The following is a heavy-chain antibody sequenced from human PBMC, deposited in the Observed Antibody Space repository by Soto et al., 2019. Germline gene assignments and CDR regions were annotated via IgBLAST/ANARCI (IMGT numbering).Heavy chain of an antibody. CDR2: ISAYNGNT. CDR1: GYTFTSYG. D-gene: IGHD3-22*01. CDR3: ARDPDSSGYSNRYFDY. Sequence: GASVKVSCKASGYTFTSYGISWVRQAPGQGLEWMGWISAYNGNTNYAQKLQGRVTMTTDTSTSTAYMELRSLRSDDTAVYYCARDPDSSGYSNRYFDYWGQGTLVTVPQ. J-gene: IGHJ4*02. V-gene: IGHV1-18*01.